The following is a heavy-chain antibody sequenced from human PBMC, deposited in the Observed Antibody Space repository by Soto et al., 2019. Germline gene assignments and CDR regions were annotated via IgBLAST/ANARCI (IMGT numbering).Heavy chain of an antibody. CDR2: IIPIFGTA. CDR3: ARVGLWGGDCYSDY. CDR1: GGTFSSYA. D-gene: IGHD2-21*02. Sequence: QVQLVQSGAEVKKPGSSVKVSCKASGGTFSSYAISWVRQAPGQGLEWLGGIIPIFGTANYAQKFQGRVTSTAGESTRTAYMALGSLRAEGTAGYYCARVGLWGGDCYSDYWGQGTLVTVSS. V-gene: IGHV1-69*12. J-gene: IGHJ4*02.